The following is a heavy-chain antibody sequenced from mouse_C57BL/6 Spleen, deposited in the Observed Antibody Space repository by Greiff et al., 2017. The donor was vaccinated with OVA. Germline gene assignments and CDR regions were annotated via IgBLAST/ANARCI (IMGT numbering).Heavy chain of an antibody. CDR3: ARGYYFDY. CDR2: ISSGSSTI. J-gene: IGHJ2*01. CDR1: GFTFSDYG. Sequence: EVKLEESGGGLVKPGGSLKLSCAASGFTFSDYGMPWVRQAPEKGLEWVAYISSGSSTIYYADTVKGRFTISRDNAKNTLFLQMTSLRSEDTAMYYCARGYYFDYWGQGTTLTVSS. V-gene: IGHV5-17*01.